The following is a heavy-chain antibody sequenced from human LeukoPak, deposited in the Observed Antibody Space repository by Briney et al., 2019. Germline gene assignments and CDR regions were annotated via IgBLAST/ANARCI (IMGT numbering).Heavy chain of an antibody. Sequence: ESLKISCQGSGYNSPIYWIGWVRQMPGQGLEWMGIINPDDSNTIYGPSFQGQVTISADKSINTAYLEWSSLKASDTAIYYCARQGAAGKYYYYYMDVWGKGTTVTVSS. D-gene: IGHD6-13*01. CDR3: ARQGAAGKYYYYYMDV. CDR1: GYNSPIYW. CDR2: INPDDSNT. V-gene: IGHV5-51*01. J-gene: IGHJ6*03.